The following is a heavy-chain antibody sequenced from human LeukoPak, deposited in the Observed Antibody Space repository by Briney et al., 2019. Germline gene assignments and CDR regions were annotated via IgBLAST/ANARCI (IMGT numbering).Heavy chain of an antibody. CDR1: GGSISSYY. CDR2: IYYSGST. J-gene: IGHJ4*02. Sequence: PSDTLSLTCTVSGGSISSYYWSWIRQPPGKGLEWIGYIYYSGSTNYNPSLKSRVTISVDTSKNQFSLKLSSVTAADTAVYYCARGQYDFWSGLFDYWGQGTLVTVSS. D-gene: IGHD3-3*01. V-gene: IGHV4-59*07. CDR3: ARGQYDFWSGLFDY.